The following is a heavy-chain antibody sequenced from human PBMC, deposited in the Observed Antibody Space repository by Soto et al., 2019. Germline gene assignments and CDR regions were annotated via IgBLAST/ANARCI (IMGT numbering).Heavy chain of an antibody. D-gene: IGHD3-9*01. V-gene: IGHV4-39*01. Sequence: QLRLQESGPGRVKPSETLSLTCTVSGVSITNTDHFWGWVRESPGRGLEWIGSIYYTGPTYYTPSLQNRVSISVDTSRNQFSLNLRPATAADTAMYYCARQVTYAILAPPCLLDSWGQGSLVIVSS. J-gene: IGHJ4*02. CDR2: IYYTGPT. CDR3: ARQVTYAILAPPCLLDS. CDR1: GVSITNTDHF.